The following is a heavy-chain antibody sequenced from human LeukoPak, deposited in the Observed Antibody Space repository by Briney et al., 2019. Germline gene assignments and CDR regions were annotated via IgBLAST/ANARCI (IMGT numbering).Heavy chain of an antibody. CDR1: GYTFTTYD. D-gene: IGHD3-10*01. J-gene: IGHJ4*02. CDR2: MNPNSGNT. CDR3: ARANYYGSGKKDLDY. Sequence: ASVKVSCEASGYTFTTYDINWVRQATGQGLEWMGWMNPNSGNTGYAQKFQGRVTMTRNTSMSTAYMGLNSLRSEDTAVYYCARANYYGSGKKDLDYWGQGTLVTVSS. V-gene: IGHV1-8*01.